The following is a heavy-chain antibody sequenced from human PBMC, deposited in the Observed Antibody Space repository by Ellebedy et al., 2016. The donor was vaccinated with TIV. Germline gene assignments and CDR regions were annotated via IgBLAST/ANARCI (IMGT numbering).Heavy chain of an antibody. J-gene: IGHJ4*01. V-gene: IGHV4-39*07. CDR2: IYQSGST. CDR1: GGSFNPFIYQ. CDR3: ANSESQLRLFAQ. D-gene: IGHD1-26*01. Sequence: MPGGSLRLSCTVSGGSFNPFIYQGVWMRQSPGRGLEWIGSIYQSGSTVYNTSLGGRVTMTVDTSKKQFSLRLTSVTAADTAVYFCANSESQLRLFAQWGQGTLVTVSS.